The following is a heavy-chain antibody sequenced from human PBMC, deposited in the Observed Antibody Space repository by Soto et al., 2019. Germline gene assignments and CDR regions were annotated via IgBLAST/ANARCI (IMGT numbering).Heavy chain of an antibody. Sequence: PGGSLRLSCAASGFTFSSYSMNWVRQAPGKGLEWVSSISSSSSYIYYADSVKGRFTISRDNAKNSLYLQMNSLRAEDTAVYYCARVYGYSGYDFGRGVWGQGTTVTVSS. D-gene: IGHD5-12*01. CDR2: ISSSSSYI. V-gene: IGHV3-21*01. CDR3: ARVYGYSGYDFGRGV. J-gene: IGHJ6*02. CDR1: GFTFSSYS.